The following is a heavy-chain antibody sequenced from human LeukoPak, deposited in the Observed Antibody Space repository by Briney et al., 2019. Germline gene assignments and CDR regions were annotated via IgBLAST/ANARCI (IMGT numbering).Heavy chain of an antibody. CDR2: IYYSGST. CDR3: ARSGWYGWWVYYYYGMDV. V-gene: IGHV4-30-4*08. CDR1: GGSVSSGSYY. J-gene: IGHJ6*02. Sequence: SETLSLTCTVSGGSVSSGSYYWSWIRQPPGKGLEWIGYIYYSGSTYYNPSLKSRVTISVDTSKNQFSLKLSSVTAADTAVYYCARSGWYGWWVYYYYGMDVWGQGTAVTVSS. D-gene: IGHD6-19*01.